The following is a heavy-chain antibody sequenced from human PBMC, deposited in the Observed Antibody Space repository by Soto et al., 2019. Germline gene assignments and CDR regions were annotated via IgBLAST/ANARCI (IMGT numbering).Heavy chain of an antibody. D-gene: IGHD7-27*01. CDR3: AKPPITMWGFSNSFFDY. CDR1: CFTLSSYA. CDR2: ISGSGGST. Sequence: SLSLFCGESCFTLSSYAMSWFRQAPGKGLEWVSGISGSGGSTYYADSVKGRFTISRDNSKNTLDLQMNSLRAEDTAVYYCAKPPITMWGFSNSFFDYWGQGTQVTVSS. V-gene: IGHV3-23*01. J-gene: IGHJ4*02.